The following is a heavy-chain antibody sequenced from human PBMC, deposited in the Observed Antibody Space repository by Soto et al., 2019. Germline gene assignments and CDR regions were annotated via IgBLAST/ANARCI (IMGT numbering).Heavy chain of an antibody. CDR3: ARDRCTTDRCYTHHFDV. V-gene: IGHV1-18*04. Sequence: QVQLLQSGSELTKPGASVKVSCKASGYTFSAYGVSWVRQAPGQGLEWLGWISVYTGNTKQTQKFQARTTLTTEASTGTAYLDLRNFRSDDTAVYYCARDRCTTDRCYTHHFDVWGQGTTVTVSS. CDR1: GYTFSAYG. D-gene: IGHD2-8*01. J-gene: IGHJ6*02. CDR2: ISVYTGNT.